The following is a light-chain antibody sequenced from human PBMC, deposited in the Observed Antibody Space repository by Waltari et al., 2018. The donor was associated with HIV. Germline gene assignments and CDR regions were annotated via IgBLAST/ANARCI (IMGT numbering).Light chain of an antibody. CDR2: RDN. CDR1: DIGSKN. CDR3: QVWDGTTAYYV. J-gene: IGLJ1*01. V-gene: IGLV3-9*01. Sequence: SYELSQPPSVSVALGQTARITCGGDDIGSKNVHWYRQKPGQAPVLVIYRDNNRPSGSPGRYTGSNSGDTATLTISRAQAGDEADYYCQVWDGTTAYYVFATGTKVTVL.